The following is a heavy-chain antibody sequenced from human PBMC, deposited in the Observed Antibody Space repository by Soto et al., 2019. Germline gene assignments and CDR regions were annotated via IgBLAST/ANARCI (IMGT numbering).Heavy chain of an antibody. V-gene: IGHV3-74*01. J-gene: IGHJ4*02. CDR1: GFTFDTYW. CDR3: TNAVDY. CDR2: VHTDGSNP. Sequence: EVLLVESGGGLVQPGGSLRLSCVASGFTFDTYWMHWVRQAPGKGLEWVARVHTDGSNPTYGDSVKGRFTVSRDNAKSTLFLQMDSLRAEDTAFYYCTNAVDYWGQGTLVTVSS.